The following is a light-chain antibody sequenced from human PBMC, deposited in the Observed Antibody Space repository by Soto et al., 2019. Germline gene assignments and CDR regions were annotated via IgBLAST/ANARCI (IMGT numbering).Light chain of an antibody. CDR2: GAS. CDR3: QQYNNWPRT. V-gene: IGKV3-15*01. CDR1: QSIHTN. Sequence: ETVMTQSEATLSVSPGERATLSCRASQSIHTNLAWYQQKPGQPPRLLIYGASTRVTGIPTQFSGSGSGTEFPPPLRSLQSEDFAVYYCQQYNNWPRTFGQGTKVEIK. J-gene: IGKJ1*01.